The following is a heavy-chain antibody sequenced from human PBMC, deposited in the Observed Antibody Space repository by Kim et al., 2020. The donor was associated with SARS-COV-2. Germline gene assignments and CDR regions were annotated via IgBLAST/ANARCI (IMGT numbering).Heavy chain of an antibody. D-gene: IGHD6-19*01. Sequence: SETLSLTCTVSGGSVFNSIYYWGWIRQPPGKGLEWIGSIYYSGSTSYNPSLKTRVTMSVDTSTNQFSLNLNSVTATDTAVYYCARQRIAVAGPFDYWGQGTLVTVYS. V-gene: IGHV4-39*01. CDR1: GGSVFNSIYY. CDR2: IYYSGST. J-gene: IGHJ4*02. CDR3: ARQRIAVAGPFDY.